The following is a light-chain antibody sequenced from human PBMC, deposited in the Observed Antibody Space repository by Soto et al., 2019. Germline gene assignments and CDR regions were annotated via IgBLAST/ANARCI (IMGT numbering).Light chain of an antibody. CDR3: QQYNKWPLWT. CDR2: GAS. Sequence: EIVMTQSPATLSVSPGERATLSCRASQSVGSNLVWFQHKPGQAPRLLIYGASTRATGIPARFSGSGSGTEFTLTIRSLQSVDFAVYYCQQYNKWPLWTFGQGTKVEIK. CDR1: QSVGSN. V-gene: IGKV3-15*01. J-gene: IGKJ1*01.